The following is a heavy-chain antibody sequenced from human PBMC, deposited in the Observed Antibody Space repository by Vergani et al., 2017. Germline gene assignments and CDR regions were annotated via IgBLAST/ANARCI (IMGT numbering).Heavy chain of an antibody. J-gene: IGHJ3*01. V-gene: IGHV4-59*01. CDR1: GGSLPPYY. CDR2: IYYNGRT. CDR3: VRDTRRYFLDSIDGGDSDSPPFVPAV. D-gene: IGHD2-21*01. Sequence: QVRLQESGPGLVRPSETLSLTCTVSGGSLPPYYWSWIRQSPGKGLEWIGNIYYNGRTKYNPSLKSRATISADTSKDQFSLRLTAMTAADTDVYYCVRDTRRYFLDSIDGGDSDSPPFVPAVWGLGTGVIVSS.